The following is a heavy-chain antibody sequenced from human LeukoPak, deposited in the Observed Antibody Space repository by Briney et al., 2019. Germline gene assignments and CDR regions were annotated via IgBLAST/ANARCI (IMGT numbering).Heavy chain of an antibody. CDR2: IIPIFGTA. CDR1: GGTFSSYA. CDR3: ATRGYGDAFDI. V-gene: IGHV1-69*05. J-gene: IGHJ3*02. D-gene: IGHD5-18*01. Sequence: ASVKVSCKASGGTFSSYAISWVRQAPGQGLEWMGGIIPIFGTANYAQKFQGRVTITTDESTSTAYMELSSLRSEDTAVYYCATRGYGDAFDIWGQGTMVTVSS.